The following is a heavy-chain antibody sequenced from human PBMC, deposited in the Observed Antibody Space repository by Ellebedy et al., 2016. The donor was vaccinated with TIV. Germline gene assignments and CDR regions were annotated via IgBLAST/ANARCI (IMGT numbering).Heavy chain of an antibody. J-gene: IGHJ4*02. V-gene: IGHV3-11*03. D-gene: IGHD3-3*01. CDR1: GFTFSDYY. CDR2: ISSSSSYT. CDR3: VKTSGEVSGHFDH. Sequence: GESLKISCAASGFTFSDYYMSWIRQAPGPGLELVSYISSSSSYTNYADTVKGRFTISRDNSQNALYLHMRSLGAEDTTVYYCVKTSGEVSGHFDHWGQGTLVTVSS.